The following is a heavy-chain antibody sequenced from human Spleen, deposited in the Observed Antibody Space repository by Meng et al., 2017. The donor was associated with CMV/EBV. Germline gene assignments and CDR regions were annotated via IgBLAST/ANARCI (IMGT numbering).Heavy chain of an antibody. V-gene: IGHV3-7*03. J-gene: IGHJ4*02. D-gene: IGHD2-2*01. CDR1: GFTFSTYW. CDR2: IKQDGSEN. CDR3: ARARSTKGYCSSTSCPQYYFDY. Sequence: GESLKISCAASGFTFSTYWMSWVRQAPGKGLEWVANIKQDGSENYYVDSVKGRFTVSRDNAKNSLYLQMIGLRAEDTAVYYCARARSTKGYCSSTSCPQYYFDYWGQGTLVTVSS.